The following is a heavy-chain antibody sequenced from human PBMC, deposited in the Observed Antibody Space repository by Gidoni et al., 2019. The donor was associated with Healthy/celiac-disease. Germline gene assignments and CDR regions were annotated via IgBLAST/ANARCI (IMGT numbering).Heavy chain of an antibody. CDR2: IYTSGST. CDR3: ARYYYDSSGYYYVFDY. D-gene: IGHD3-22*01. J-gene: IGHJ4*02. Sequence: QVQLQESGPGLVKPSQTLSLPCTVSGGSISSGSYYWSWIRQPAGKGLEWIGRIYTSGSTNYNPSLKSRVTMSVDTSKNQFSLKLSSVTAADTAVYYCARYYYDSSGYYYVFDYWGQGTLVTVSS. V-gene: IGHV4-61*02. CDR1: GGSISSGSYY.